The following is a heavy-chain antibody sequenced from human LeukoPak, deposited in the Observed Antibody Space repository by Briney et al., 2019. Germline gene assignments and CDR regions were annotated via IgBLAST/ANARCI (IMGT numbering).Heavy chain of an antibody. Sequence: GGSLRLSCAASGFTFSSYGMHWVRQAPGKGLEWVAVIWYDGTEKYYADSVKGRFTISRDNSKNTLYLQMNSLRAEDTAVYYCARVKYCSAGSCYAAFDIWGQGTMVTVSS. CDR1: GFTFSSYG. D-gene: IGHD2-15*01. CDR3: ARVKYCSAGSCYAAFDI. CDR2: IWYDGTEK. V-gene: IGHV3-33*01. J-gene: IGHJ3*02.